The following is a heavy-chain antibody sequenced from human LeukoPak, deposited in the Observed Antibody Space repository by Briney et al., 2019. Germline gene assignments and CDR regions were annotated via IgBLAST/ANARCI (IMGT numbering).Heavy chain of an antibody. CDR2: ISSDGSST. J-gene: IGHJ6*02. D-gene: IGHD1-26*01. CDR1: GFTFSNYW. CDR3: ARVRSGSSAGNYGMDV. V-gene: IGHV3-74*01. Sequence: PGGSLRLSCAASGFTFSNYWMHWVRQAPGKGLVWVSRISSDGSSTTYADSVKGRFTISRDNAKNTLYVQMNSLRAEDTAVYYCARVRSGSSAGNYGMDVWGQGTTVTVSS.